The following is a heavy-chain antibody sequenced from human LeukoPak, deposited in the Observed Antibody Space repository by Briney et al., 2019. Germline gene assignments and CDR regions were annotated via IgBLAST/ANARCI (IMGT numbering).Heavy chain of an antibody. V-gene: IGHV1-69*05. CDR1: GGTFSSYA. J-gene: IGHJ4*02. CDR2: IIPIFGTA. CDR3: ATGYSSGPYYFDY. D-gene: IGHD6-19*01. Sequence: ASVKVSCKASGGTFSSYAISWVRQPPGQGLEWMGRIIPIFGTANYAQKFQGRVTITTDESTSTAYMELSSLRSEDTAVYYCATGYSSGPYYFDYWGQGTLVAVSS.